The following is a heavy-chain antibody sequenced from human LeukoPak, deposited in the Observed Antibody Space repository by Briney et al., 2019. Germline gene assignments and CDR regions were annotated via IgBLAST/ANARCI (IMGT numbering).Heavy chain of an antibody. D-gene: IGHD3-10*01. CDR3: AKDTRGDYGWDFDY. CDR1: GFTFSNYA. V-gene: IGHV3-30*02. Sequence: VESLGLSCAASGFTFSNYAMHWVRQAPGKGLEWVAFIRYDGSNKYYADSVKGRFTISRDNSKNTLYLQMNSLRAEDAAVYYCAKDTRGDYGWDFDYWGQGTLVTVSS. J-gene: IGHJ4*02. CDR2: IRYDGSNK.